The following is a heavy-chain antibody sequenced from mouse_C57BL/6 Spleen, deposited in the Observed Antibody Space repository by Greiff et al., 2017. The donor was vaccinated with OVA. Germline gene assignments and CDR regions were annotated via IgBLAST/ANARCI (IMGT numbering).Heavy chain of an antibody. CDR3: ARHYYGSFDY. D-gene: IGHD1-1*01. CDR1: GYSITSGYY. V-gene: IGHV3-6*01. Sequence: VQLKESGPGLVKPSQSLSLTCSVTGYSITSGYYWNWIRQFPGNKLEWMGYISYDGSNNYNPSLKNRISITRDTSKNQFFLKLNSVTTEDTATYYCARHYYGSFDYWGQGTTLTVSS. CDR2: ISYDGSN. J-gene: IGHJ2*01.